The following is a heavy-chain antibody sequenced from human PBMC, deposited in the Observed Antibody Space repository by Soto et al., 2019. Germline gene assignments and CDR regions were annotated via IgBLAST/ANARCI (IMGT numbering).Heavy chain of an antibody. J-gene: IGHJ4*02. CDR1: GGSISNYY. D-gene: IGHD3-9*01. CDR3: ARVAAQDYDILTGDNYYFDY. CDR2: IYYSGST. Sequence: PSETLSLTCTVSGGSISNYYWSWIRQPPGKGLEWIGYIYYSGSTNYNPSLKSRITMSVDTSKNQFSLKLSSVAAADTAVYYCARVAAQDYDILTGDNYYFDYWGQGALVTVSS. V-gene: IGHV4-59*01.